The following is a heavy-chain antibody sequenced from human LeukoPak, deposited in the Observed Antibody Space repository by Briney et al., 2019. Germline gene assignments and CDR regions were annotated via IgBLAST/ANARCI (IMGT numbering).Heavy chain of an antibody. CDR1: GFTFDDYA. Sequence: GGSLRLSCAASGFTFDDYAMHWVRQAPGKGLEWVSGISWNSGSIGYADSVKGRFTISRDNAKNSLYLQMNSLRAEDTASYYCAKDGERAYCGGDCYLDYYYGMDVWGQGTTVTVSS. CDR2: ISWNSGSI. V-gene: IGHV3-9*01. CDR3: AKDGERAYCGGDCYLDYYYGMDV. J-gene: IGHJ6*02. D-gene: IGHD2-21*02.